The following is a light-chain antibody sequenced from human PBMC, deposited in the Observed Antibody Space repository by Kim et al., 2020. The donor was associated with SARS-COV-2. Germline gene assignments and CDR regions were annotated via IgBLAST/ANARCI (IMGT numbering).Light chain of an antibody. V-gene: IGLV1-47*01. Sequence: GQRVTISCSRSSSNIGSNSVSWYQQFPGAAPKLLIYRDNQRPSGVPDRLSGSKSGTSASLAISGLRSEDEAGYYCATWDGSLSGRVFGGGTKLTVL. J-gene: IGLJ3*02. CDR2: RDN. CDR3: ATWDGSLSGRV. CDR1: SSNIGSNS.